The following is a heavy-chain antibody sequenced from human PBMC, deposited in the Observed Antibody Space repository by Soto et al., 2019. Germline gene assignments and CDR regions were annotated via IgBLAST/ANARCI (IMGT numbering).Heavy chain of an antibody. J-gene: IGHJ6*02. CDR1: GFTFSSYA. CDR2: ISSDGSNK. CDR3: ARDRAKTFFGVAAYYYGMDV. Sequence: QVQLVESGGGVVQPGRSLSLSCAASGFTFSSYAMHWVRQAPGKGLEWVAVISSDGSNKYYADSVKGRFTISRDNSKNTLYRQMNSLRAEDTAVYYWARDRAKTFFGVAAYYYGMDVWGQGTTVTVSS. V-gene: IGHV3-30-3*01. D-gene: IGHD3-3*01.